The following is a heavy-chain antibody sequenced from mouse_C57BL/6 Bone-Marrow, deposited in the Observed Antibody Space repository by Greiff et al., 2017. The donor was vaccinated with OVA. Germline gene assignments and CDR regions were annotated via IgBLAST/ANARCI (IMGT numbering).Heavy chain of an antibody. CDR2: IYPGDGDT. CDR1: GYAFSSSW. CDR3: ARGGFYYGSSYFDY. D-gene: IGHD1-1*01. J-gene: IGHJ2*01. Sequence: VQLQQSGPELVKPGASVKISCKASGYAFSSSWMNWVKQRPGKGLEWIGRIYPGDGDTNYNGKFKGKATLTADKSSSTAYMQLSSLTSEDSAVYFCARGGFYYGSSYFDYWGQGTTLTVSS. V-gene: IGHV1-82*01.